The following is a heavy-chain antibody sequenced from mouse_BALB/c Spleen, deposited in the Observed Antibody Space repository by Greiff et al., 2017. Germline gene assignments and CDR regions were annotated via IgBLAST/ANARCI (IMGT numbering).Heavy chain of an antibody. CDR2: ISYSGST. J-gene: IGHJ4*01. D-gene: IGHD2-14*01. CDR3: ARRGYRIYAMDY. V-gene: IGHV3-2*02. CDR1: GYSITSDYA. Sequence: EVKLQESGPGLVKPSQSLSLTCTVTGYSITSDYAWNWIRQFPGNKLEWMGYISYSGSTSYNPSLKSRISITRDTSKNQFFLQLNSVTTEDTATYYCARRGYRIYAMDYWGQGTSVTVSS.